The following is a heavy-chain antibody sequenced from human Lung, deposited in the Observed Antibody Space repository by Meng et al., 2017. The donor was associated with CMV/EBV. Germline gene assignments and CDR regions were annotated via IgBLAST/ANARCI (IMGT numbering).Heavy chain of an antibody. CDR2: ISGSGGST. CDR3: AKGGWSKPPNGL. J-gene: IGHJ4*02. Sequence: ESXKISCAASGFTFSSYAMSWVRQAPGKGLEWVSAISGSGGSTYYADSVKGRFTISRDNSKNTLYLQMNSLRAEDTAVYYCAKGGWSKPPNGLWGQGTLVTVSS. V-gene: IGHV3-23*01. CDR1: GFTFSSYA. D-gene: IGHD2-8*02.